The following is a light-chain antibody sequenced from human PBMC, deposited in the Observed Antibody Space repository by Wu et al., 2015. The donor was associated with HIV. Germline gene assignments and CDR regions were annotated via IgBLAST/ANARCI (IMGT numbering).Light chain of an antibody. CDR1: QTVNSNF. Sequence: ELVLTQSPGTLSLSPGGRATVSCRASQTVNSNFLSWYQHKPGQAPRLLIFDASSRATGIPDRFSGSGSGTDFTLTINRLEPEDFAVYHCQQYAISPVTFGGGTKVGDQT. J-gene: IGKJ4*01. V-gene: IGKV3-20*01. CDR2: DAS. CDR3: QQYAISPVT.